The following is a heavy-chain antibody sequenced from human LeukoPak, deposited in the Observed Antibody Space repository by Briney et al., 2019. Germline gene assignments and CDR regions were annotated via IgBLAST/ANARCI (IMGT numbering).Heavy chain of an antibody. D-gene: IGHD6-13*01. CDR1: GFTFSSYG. V-gene: IGHV3-30*02. Sequence: PGGSLRLSCAASGFTFSSYGMHWVRQAPGKGLEWVACIRYDGSNKYYADSVKGRFTISRDNSKNTLYLQMNSLRAEDTAVYYCAKDGYLEAAAGTYDFDYWGQGTLVTVSS. J-gene: IGHJ4*02. CDR3: AKDGYLEAAAGTYDFDY. CDR2: IRYDGSNK.